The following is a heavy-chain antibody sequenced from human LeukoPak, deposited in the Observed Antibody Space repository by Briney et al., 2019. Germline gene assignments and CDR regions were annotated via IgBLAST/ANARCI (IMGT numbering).Heavy chain of an antibody. CDR1: GFTVSSNY. Sequence: PGGSLRLSCAASGFTVSSNYMGWVRQAPGKGLEWFSVLYSGGSTYYPDSVKGRFTISRDNSQNTLYLQMDSLRAEDTAVYYCARLYDSSSYGAFDIWGQGTTVTVSS. J-gene: IGHJ3*02. CDR2: LYSGGST. V-gene: IGHV3-66*02. CDR3: ARLYDSSSYGAFDI. D-gene: IGHD3-22*01.